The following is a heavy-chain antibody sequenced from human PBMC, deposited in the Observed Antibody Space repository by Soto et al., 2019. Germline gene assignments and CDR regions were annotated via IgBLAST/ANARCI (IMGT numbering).Heavy chain of an antibody. V-gene: IGHV1-3*01. J-gene: IGHJ4*02. D-gene: IGHD1-26*01. CDR2: INAGNVNT. Sequence: QVQLVQSGAEVKKPGASVKVSCKASGYTFTSYAMHWVRQAPGQRLEWMGWINAGNVNTKYSQKFQGRVTITSDTSAITAYMALSSLRSADTAVYYWARFRGVWELPYDYWGQGTLVTVSS. CDR3: ARFRGVWELPYDY. CDR1: GYTFTSYA.